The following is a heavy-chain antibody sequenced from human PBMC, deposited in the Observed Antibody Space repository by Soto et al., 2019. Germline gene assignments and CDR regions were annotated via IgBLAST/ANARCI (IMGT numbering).Heavy chain of an antibody. J-gene: IGHJ4*02. CDR1: GGTFVRHV. CDR3: ATPACAATWCSPSHNLDH. D-gene: IGHD2-2*01. Sequence: QVQLVQSGAEVKKPESSVKVSCKTSGGTFVRHVISWVRQAPGQGPEWMGKINPLSGISNYAQKFQDRVTFTADTDSSTAYMALSSLRSDDTAVYYCATPACAATWCSPSHNLDHWGQGTRVTVSS. V-gene: IGHV1-69*09. CDR2: INPLSGIS.